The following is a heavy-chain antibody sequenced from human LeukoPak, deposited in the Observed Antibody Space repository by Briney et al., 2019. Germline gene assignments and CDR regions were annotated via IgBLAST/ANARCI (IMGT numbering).Heavy chain of an antibody. V-gene: IGHV1-69*05. D-gene: IGHD2-21*02. CDR3: AREYCGGDCYPFLSGLFDY. Sequence: SVKVSCKASGGTFSSYAISWVRQAPGQGLEWMGRIIPIFGTASYAQKFQGRVTITTDESTSTAYMELSSLRSEDTAVYYCAREYCGGDCYPFLSGLFDYWGQGTMVTVSS. CDR1: GGTFSSYA. CDR2: IIPIFGTA. J-gene: IGHJ4*02.